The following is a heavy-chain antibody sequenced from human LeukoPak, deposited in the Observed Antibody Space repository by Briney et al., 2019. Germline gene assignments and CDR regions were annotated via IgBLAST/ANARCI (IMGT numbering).Heavy chain of an antibody. CDR3: ARRVTTVTTDWYFDL. V-gene: IGHV4-4*09. CDR1: GGSIRSYY. J-gene: IGHJ2*01. D-gene: IGHD4-17*01. Sequence: PSETLSLTCSVSGGSIRSYYWNWIRQPPGKGLEWIGYVYSSGSTNYNPSVKSRVTISEDTSKNQFSLKLTSVTAAGTAVYYCARRVTTVTTDWYFDLWGRGTLVTVSS. CDR2: VYSSGST.